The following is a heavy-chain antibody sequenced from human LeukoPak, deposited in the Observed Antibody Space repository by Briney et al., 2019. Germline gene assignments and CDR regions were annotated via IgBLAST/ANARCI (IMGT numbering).Heavy chain of an antibody. CDR3: ARHGQYYYDSSGYYYPCYFDY. Sequence: GESLKISCKGSGYSFTSYWIGWVRQMPGKGLEWMGIIYPGDSDTRYSPSFQGQVTISADKSISTAYLQWSSLKASDTAMYYCARHGQYYYDSSGYYYPCYFDYWGQGTLVTVSS. CDR2: IYPGDSDT. CDR1: GYSFTSYW. J-gene: IGHJ4*02. D-gene: IGHD3-22*01. V-gene: IGHV5-51*01.